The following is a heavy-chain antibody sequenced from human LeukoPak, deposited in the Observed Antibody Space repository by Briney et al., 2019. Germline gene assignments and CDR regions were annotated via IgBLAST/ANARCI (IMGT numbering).Heavy chain of an antibody. D-gene: IGHD6-19*01. J-gene: IGHJ4*02. CDR3: ARETLAGYDY. CDR1: GFTFSNAW. Sequence: GGSLRLSCAASGFTFSNAWMSWVRQAPGLGLEWVSVIYSDGSTYYADSVKGRFTISRDNSKNTLYLRMNSLRAEDTAMYYCARETLAGYDYWGQGTLVTVSS. CDR2: IYSDGST. V-gene: IGHV3-53*01.